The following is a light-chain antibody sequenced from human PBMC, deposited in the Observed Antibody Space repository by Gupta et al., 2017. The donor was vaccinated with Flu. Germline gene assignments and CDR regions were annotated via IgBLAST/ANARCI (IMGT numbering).Light chain of an antibody. CDR3: QSADGTGSFWV. CDR2: KDT. Sequence: SYELTQPPSVSVSPGQPATITCSGDELSDQFVYWYQKKPGQAPVLVIYKDTERPSGIPGRFSGSSSGTTVTMTISEVRAEDEADYYCQSADGTGSFWVFGGGDQVERP. CDR1: ELSDQF. J-gene: IGLJ3*02. V-gene: IGLV3-25*03.